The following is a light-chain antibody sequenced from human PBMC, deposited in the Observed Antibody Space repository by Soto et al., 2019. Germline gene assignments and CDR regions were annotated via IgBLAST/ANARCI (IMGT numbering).Light chain of an antibody. CDR3: KQYYSSPGT. CDR1: RSVLYSSNNKNY. CDR2: WAS. J-gene: IGKJ1*01. V-gene: IGKV4-1*01. Sequence: DIVLTQSPDSLAVSLGERATIDCKSSRSVLYSSNNKNYGAWFQQKPGQPPKLLIYWASTRHSGVPDRFSGSGSGTDSTFTIHTLQAEGVPIYYCKQYYSSPGTFGKGTKEEIK.